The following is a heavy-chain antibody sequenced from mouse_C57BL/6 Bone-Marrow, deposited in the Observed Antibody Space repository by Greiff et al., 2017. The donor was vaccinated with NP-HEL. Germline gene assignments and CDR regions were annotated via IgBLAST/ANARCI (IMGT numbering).Heavy chain of an antibody. V-gene: IGHV1-50*01. CDR3: ARDGYYVTWFAY. D-gene: IGHD2-3*01. Sequence: QVQLQQPGAELVKPGASVKLSCKASGYTFTSYWMQWVKQRPGQGLEWIGEIDPSDSYTNYNQKFKGKATLTVDTSSSTAYMQLSSLTSEDSAVYYCARDGYYVTWFAYGGQGTLVTVSA. CDR2: IDPSDSYT. J-gene: IGHJ3*01. CDR1: GYTFTSYW.